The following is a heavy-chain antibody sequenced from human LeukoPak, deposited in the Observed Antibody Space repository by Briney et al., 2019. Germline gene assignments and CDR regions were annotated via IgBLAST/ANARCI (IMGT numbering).Heavy chain of an antibody. J-gene: IGHJ4*02. CDR2: ISYDGSNK. CDR3: ARNPKWYSSSLPNDD. V-gene: IGHV3-30*03. D-gene: IGHD6-6*01. CDR1: GFTFSSYG. Sequence: PGGSLRLSCAASGFTFSSYGMHWVRQAPGKGLEWVAVISYDGSNKYYADSVKGRFTISRDNSKNTLYLQMNSLRAEDTAVYYCARNPKWYSSSLPNDDWGQGTLVTVSS.